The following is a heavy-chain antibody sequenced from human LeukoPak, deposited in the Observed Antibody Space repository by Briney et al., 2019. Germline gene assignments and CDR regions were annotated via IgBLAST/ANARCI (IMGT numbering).Heavy chain of an antibody. Sequence: ASVKVSCKASGGTFSSYAISWVRQAPGQGLEWMGGIIPIFGTANYAQKFQGRVTITADKSTSTAYMELSSLRSEDTAVYYCARAGCSGGSCYSLSTFKYFQHWGQGTLVTVSS. CDR3: ARAGCSGGSCYSLSTFKYFQH. V-gene: IGHV1-69*06. J-gene: IGHJ1*01. CDR2: IIPIFGTA. D-gene: IGHD2-15*01. CDR1: GGTFSSYA.